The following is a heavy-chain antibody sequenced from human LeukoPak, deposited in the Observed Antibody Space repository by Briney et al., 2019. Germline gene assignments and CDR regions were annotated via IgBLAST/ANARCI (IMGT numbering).Heavy chain of an antibody. D-gene: IGHD4-17*01. CDR2: IYYSGST. CDR1: GGSISNNY. CDR3: ARNWAYGDEPYNWFDP. V-gene: IGHV4-59*01. Sequence: PSETLSLTCTVSGGSISNNYWSWFRQPPGKGLEWIGYIYYSGSTNYNPSLKSRVTISGDTSKNQFSLKLSSVTAADTAVYYCARNWAYGDEPYNWFDPWGQGTLVTVSS. J-gene: IGHJ5*02.